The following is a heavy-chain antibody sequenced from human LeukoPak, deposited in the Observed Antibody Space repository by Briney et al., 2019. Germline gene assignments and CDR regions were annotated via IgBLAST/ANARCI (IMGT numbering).Heavy chain of an antibody. V-gene: IGHV3-11*01. Sequence: GGSLRLSCAASGFTFSDHYMSWIRQAPGKGLEWVSYISYSGHTIYYADSVKGRFTISRDNAKNPLYLQMNSLRAEDTAVYYCAREAKELGATAFHMWGQGTMVSVSS. CDR1: GFTFSDHY. J-gene: IGHJ3*02. CDR3: AREAKELGATAFHM. CDR2: ISYSGHTI. D-gene: IGHD1-26*01.